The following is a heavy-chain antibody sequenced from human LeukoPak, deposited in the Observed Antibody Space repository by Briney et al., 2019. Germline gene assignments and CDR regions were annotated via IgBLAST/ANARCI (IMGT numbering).Heavy chain of an antibody. CDR2: ISSSSSTI. CDR3: AREERVYSGYENYYYYGVDV. CDR1: GFIFSSYS. J-gene: IGHJ6*02. D-gene: IGHD5-12*01. Sequence: GGSLRLSCAASGFIFSSYSMNWVRQAPGKGLEWVSSISSSSSTIYYADSVKGRFTISRDNAKNSLYLQMNSLRAEDTAVYYCAREERVYSGYENYYYYGVDVWGQGTTVTVSS. V-gene: IGHV3-48*01.